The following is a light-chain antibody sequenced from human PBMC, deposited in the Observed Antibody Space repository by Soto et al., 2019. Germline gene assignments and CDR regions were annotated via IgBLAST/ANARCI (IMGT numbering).Light chain of an antibody. CDR1: QSVSSNY. Sequence: EIVLTQSPGTLSLSPGERATLSCRASQSVSSNYLAWYQQKPGQAPRLLIYDASSRATGIPDRFSGSGSEPDFTLTISRLEPEDFAVYYCQQYGSSPWTF. CDR3: QQYGSSPWT. V-gene: IGKV3-20*01. J-gene: IGKJ1*01. CDR2: DAS.